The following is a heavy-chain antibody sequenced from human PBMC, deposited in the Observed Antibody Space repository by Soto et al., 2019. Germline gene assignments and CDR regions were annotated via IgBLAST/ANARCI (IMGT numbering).Heavy chain of an antibody. CDR2: ISSSSSYI. D-gene: IGHD4-17*01. J-gene: IGHJ4*02. Sequence: PGGSLRLSCAASGFTFSSYSMNWVRQAPGKGLEWVSSISSSSSYIYYADSVKGRFTISRDNAKNSLYLQMNSLRAEDTAVYYCARDTVTTKYYFDYWGQGTQVTVSS. CDR1: GFTFSSYS. CDR3: ARDTVTTKYYFDY. V-gene: IGHV3-21*01.